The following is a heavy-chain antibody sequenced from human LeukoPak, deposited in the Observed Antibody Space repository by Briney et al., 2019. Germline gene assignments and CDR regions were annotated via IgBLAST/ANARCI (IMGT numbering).Heavy chain of an antibody. CDR2: ITPFNGNT. Sequence: SVKVSCKTSGYSENFYGITWVRQVAGQALEWMGWITPFNGNTNYAQKFQDRVTITRDRSMSTAYMELSSLKSEDTAMYYCANSPDSGGLGPWGQGTLVTVSS. D-gene: IGHD3-10*01. CDR3: ANSPDSGGLGP. CDR1: GYSENFYG. J-gene: IGHJ5*02. V-gene: IGHV1-45*02.